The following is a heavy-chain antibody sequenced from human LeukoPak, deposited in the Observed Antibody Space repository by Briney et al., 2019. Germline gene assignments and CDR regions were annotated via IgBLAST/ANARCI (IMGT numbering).Heavy chain of an antibody. Sequence: ASETLSLTCTVSGGSISSYYWNWIRQPPGKGLEWIGYIYYSGRTNYNPSLKSRVTISVDTSKNHFSLKLSSATAADTAVYYCARGERYSSGWPYFDYWGQGTLVTVSS. V-gene: IGHV4-59*01. CDR3: ARGERYSSGWPYFDY. D-gene: IGHD6-19*01. CDR2: IYYSGRT. CDR1: GGSISSYY. J-gene: IGHJ4*02.